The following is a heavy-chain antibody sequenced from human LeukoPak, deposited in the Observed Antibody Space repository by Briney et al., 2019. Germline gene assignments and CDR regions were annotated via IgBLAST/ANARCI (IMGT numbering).Heavy chain of an antibody. D-gene: IGHD6-19*01. V-gene: IGHV1-18*01. Sequence: GASVKVSCKASGYTFTSYGISWVRQAPGQGLEWMGWISAYNGNTNYAQKLQGRVTMTTDTSTSTAYMELRSLRSDDTAVYYCARDQNYPSSGWYRPVVVQDWFDPWGQGTLVTVSS. CDR1: GYTFTSYG. CDR3: ARDQNYPSSGWYRPVVVQDWFDP. CDR2: ISAYNGNT. J-gene: IGHJ5*02.